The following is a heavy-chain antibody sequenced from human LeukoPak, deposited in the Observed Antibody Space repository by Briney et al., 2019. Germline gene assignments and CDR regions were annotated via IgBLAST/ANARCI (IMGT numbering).Heavy chain of an antibody. CDR2: INWNGGST. D-gene: IGHD3-22*01. J-gene: IGHJ4*02. Sequence: GGSLRLSCAASGFTFDDYGMSWVRQAPGKGLEWVSGINWNGGSTGYADSVKGRFTISRDNSKNTLYLQMNSLRAEDTAVYYCAKDLTYYYDSSAPRTFALFDYWGQGTLVTVSS. V-gene: IGHV3-20*04. CDR1: GFTFDDYG. CDR3: AKDLTYYYDSSAPRTFALFDY.